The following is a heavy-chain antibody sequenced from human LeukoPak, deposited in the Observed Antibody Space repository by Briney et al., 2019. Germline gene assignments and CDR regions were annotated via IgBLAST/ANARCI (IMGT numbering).Heavy chain of an antibody. D-gene: IGHD6-13*01. J-gene: IGHJ4*02. CDR2: IYYSGST. V-gene: IGHV4-59*01. Sequence: TSETLSLTCTVSGGSISSYYWSRIRQPPGKGLEWIGYIYYSGSTNYNPSLKSRVTISVDTSKNQFSLKLSSVTAADTAVYYCARDPGQQLPFGYFDYWGQGTLVTVSS. CDR1: GGSISSYY. CDR3: ARDPGQQLPFGYFDY.